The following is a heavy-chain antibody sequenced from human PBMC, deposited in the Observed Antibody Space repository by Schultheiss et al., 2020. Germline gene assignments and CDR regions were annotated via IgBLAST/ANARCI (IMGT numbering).Heavy chain of an antibody. CDR2: IYYSGST. J-gene: IGHJ4*02. D-gene: IGHD3-10*01. CDR1: GGSFSGYY. V-gene: IGHV4-34*09. Sequence: SETLSLTCAVYGGSFSGYYWSWIRQPPGKGLEWIGSIYYSGSTYYNPSLKSRVTISVDTSKNQFSLKLSSVTAADTAVYYCARGSVGVDYWGQGTLVTVSS. CDR3: ARGSVGVDY.